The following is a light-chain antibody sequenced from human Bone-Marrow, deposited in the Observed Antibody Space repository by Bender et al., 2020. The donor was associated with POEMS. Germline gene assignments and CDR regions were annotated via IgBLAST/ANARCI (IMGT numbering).Light chain of an antibody. CDR1: SSDLGGYNY. CDR3: CSYAGSRTLII. V-gene: IGLV2-14*01. J-gene: IGLJ2*01. Sequence: QSALTQPASVSGSPGQSITISCTGTSSDLGGYNYVSWYQQLPGKAPQLIIYDVTDRPSGVSDRFSGSKSGNTASLTISGLQVDDEADYYCCSYAGSRTLIIFGGGTKLTVL. CDR2: DVT.